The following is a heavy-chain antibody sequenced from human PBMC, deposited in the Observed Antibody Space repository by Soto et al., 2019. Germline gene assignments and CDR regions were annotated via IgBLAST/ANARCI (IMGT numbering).Heavy chain of an antibody. Sequence: GGSLRLSCAASGFTFTRYSMNWVRQAPGKGLEWVSSISSTTNYIYYADSMKGRFTVSRDNAKNSVYLEMNSLSAEDTAVYYCARESEDLTSNFDYWGQGTRVTVSS. CDR3: ARESEDLTSNFDY. V-gene: IGHV3-21*01. CDR2: ISSTTNYI. J-gene: IGHJ4*02. CDR1: GFTFTRYS.